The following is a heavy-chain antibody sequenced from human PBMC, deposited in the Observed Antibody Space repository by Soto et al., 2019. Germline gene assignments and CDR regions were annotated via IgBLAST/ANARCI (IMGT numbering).Heavy chain of an antibody. CDR3: AKSEGYSFDI. D-gene: IGHD6-13*01. J-gene: IGHJ3*02. V-gene: IGHV3-7*01. CDR1: GFTFSSHW. CDR2: IRQDGREE. Sequence: EVQLVESGGGLVHPGGSLGLSCAASGFTFSSHWMSWVRQAPGKGLEWVANIRQDGREEQYMDSVKGRFTLSRDNAKNSLYLQINGLRVEDTAVYYCAKSEGYSFDIRGQGTMVTVSS.